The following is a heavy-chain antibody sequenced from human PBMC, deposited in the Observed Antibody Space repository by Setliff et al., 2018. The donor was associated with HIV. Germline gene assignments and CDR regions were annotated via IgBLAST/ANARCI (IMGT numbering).Heavy chain of an antibody. CDR3: ARGVLITKRVTQTGGYYYYTDV. J-gene: IGHJ6*03. D-gene: IGHD2-21*02. Sequence: PSETLSLTCAVYGGSFSGYFWSWVRQSPGKGLEWIGEINHNRKTNYNPSLKSRVTISTGTSNNQFSLTLSSVTAADTAVYYCARGVLITKRVTQTGGYYYYTDVWGKGTTVTVSS. CDR1: GGSFSGYF. CDR2: INHNRKT. V-gene: IGHV4-34*01.